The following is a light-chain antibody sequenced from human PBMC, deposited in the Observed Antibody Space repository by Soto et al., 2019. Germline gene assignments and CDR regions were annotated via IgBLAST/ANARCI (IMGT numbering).Light chain of an antibody. Sequence: SYVLTQPPSVSVAPGQTAKITCGGNTIGNKSVHWYRQKPGQAPVLVVFDDRDRPSGIPERLSGSNSGNTATLTISKVEAGDEDDYYCQVWDNNGNHRVFGGATKLTVL. CDR1: TIGNKS. V-gene: IGLV3-21*02. CDR3: QVWDNNGNHRV. CDR2: DDR. J-gene: IGLJ3*02.